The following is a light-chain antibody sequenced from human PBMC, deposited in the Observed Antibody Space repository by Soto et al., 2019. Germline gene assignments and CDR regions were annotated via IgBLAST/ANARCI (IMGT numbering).Light chain of an antibody. V-gene: IGLV2-8*01. Sequence: QSALTQPPSASGSPGQSVTISCTGTSSDVGRYNYVSWYQQRPGKVPKLMVYEVNKRPSGVPDRFSGSKSGNMASLTVSGLQTEDEADYYCTSYAGGNNVFGTGTKLTVL. J-gene: IGLJ1*01. CDR3: TSYAGGNNV. CDR2: EVN. CDR1: SSDVGRYNY.